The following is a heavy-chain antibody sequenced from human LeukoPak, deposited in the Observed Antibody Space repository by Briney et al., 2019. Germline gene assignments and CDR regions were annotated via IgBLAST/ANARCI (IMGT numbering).Heavy chain of an antibody. D-gene: IGHD6-25*01. Sequence: GGSLRLSCAASGFVFNSHGMTWVRQAPGKGPEWVSAISGRSGSTYYTDSVRGRFTSSRDNSKNTVYLQMNSLRVEETAVYYCAKLGGLAAVGWLDSWGRGTLVTVSS. CDR1: GFVFNSHG. J-gene: IGHJ4*02. V-gene: IGHV3-23*01. CDR3: AKLGGLAAVGWLDS. CDR2: ISGRSGST.